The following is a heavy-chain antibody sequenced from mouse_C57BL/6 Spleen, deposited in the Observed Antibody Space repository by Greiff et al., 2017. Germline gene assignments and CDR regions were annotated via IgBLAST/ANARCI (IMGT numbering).Heavy chain of an antibody. CDR3: ARLGDVYYFDY. CDR2: IYPGDGDT. Sequence: QVQLQQSGPELVKPGASVKISCKASGYAFSSSWMNWVKQRPGKGLEWIGRIYPGDGDTNYNGKFKGKATLTADKSSSTAYMQLSSLTSEDSAVYFCARLGDVYYFDYWGQGTTLTVSS. CDR1: GYAFSSSW. V-gene: IGHV1-82*01. J-gene: IGHJ2*01. D-gene: IGHD4-1*01.